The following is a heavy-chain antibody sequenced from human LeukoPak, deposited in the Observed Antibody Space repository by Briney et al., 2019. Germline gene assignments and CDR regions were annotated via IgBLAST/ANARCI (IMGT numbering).Heavy chain of an antibody. CDR3: ARQDTAMDDAFDI. Sequence: SETLSLTCTVSGGSISSYYWSWIRQPPGKGLEWIGYIYYSGSTNYNPSLKSRVTISVDTSKNQFSLKLSSVTAADTAVCYCARQDTAMDDAFDIWGQGTMVTVSS. D-gene: IGHD5-18*01. CDR1: GGSISSYY. CDR2: IYYSGST. J-gene: IGHJ3*02. V-gene: IGHV4-59*01.